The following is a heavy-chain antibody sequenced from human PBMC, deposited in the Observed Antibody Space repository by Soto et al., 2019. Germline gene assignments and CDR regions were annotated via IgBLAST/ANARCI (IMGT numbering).Heavy chain of an antibody. J-gene: IGHJ6*02. D-gene: IGHD2-2*02. CDR3: ARGPIVVVPAAILADYYYYGMDV. V-gene: IGHV4-30-4*01. CDR2: IYYSGST. Sequence: QVQLQESGPGLVKPSQTLSLTCTVSGGSISSGDYYWSWIRQPPGKGLEWIGYIYYSGSTYYNPSLKSRVTLSVDTSKNQFSLKLSSVTAADTAVYYCARGPIVVVPAAILADYYYYGMDVWGQGTTVTVSS. CDR1: GGSISSGDYY.